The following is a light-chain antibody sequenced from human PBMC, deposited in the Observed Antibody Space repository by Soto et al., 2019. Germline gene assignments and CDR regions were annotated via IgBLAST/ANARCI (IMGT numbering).Light chain of an antibody. CDR1: QSLLHSNGYNY. CDR2: LGS. J-gene: IGKJ4*01. CDR3: MQALQTPLT. V-gene: IGKV2-28*01. Sequence: DIVMTQSPLSLPVTPGEPASISCRSSQSLLHSNGYNYLDWYLQKPVQSPQLRIYLGSNRSSGVPDRFSGIGSGTDFTLKISRVEAEDVGVYYCMQALQTPLTFGGGTKVEIK.